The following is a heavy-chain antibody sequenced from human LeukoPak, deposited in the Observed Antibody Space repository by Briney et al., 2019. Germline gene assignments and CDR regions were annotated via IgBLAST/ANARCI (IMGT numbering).Heavy chain of an antibody. J-gene: IGHJ4*02. CDR3: ARGGPYYSDSSGYFNY. D-gene: IGHD3-22*01. CDR1: GYTFTSYG. Sequence: ASVKVSCKTSGYTFTSYGISWVRQAPGQGLEWMGWISAYNGNTNYAQKLQGRVTMTRDTSTSTVYMELSSLRSEDTAVYYCARGGPYYSDSSGYFNYWGQGTLVTVSS. CDR2: ISAYNGNT. V-gene: IGHV1-18*01.